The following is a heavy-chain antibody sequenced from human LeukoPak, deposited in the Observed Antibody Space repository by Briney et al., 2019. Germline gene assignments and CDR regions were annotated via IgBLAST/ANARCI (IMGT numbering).Heavy chain of an antibody. J-gene: IGHJ3*02. Sequence: ASVKVSCKASGYTFTGYYMHWVRQAPGQGLEWMGWINPNSGGTNYAQKFQGRVTMTRDTSISTAYMELSRLRSDDTAVYYCARLALLRELDAFDIWGQGTMVTVSS. CDR1: GYTFTGYY. V-gene: IGHV1-2*02. CDR2: INPNSGGT. CDR3: ARLALLRELDAFDI. D-gene: IGHD3-10*01.